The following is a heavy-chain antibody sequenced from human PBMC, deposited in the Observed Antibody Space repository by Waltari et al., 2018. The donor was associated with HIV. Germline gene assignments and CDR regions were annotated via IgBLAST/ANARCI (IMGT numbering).Heavy chain of an antibody. Sequence: VRLMESGGGLVEPGGSLTISCAASGFTFSSSTMHWVRQAPGKGLEWVAVISYDGSNKYYVDSVKGRFTISRDNSKNTLYLQMNSLRAEDTAVYYCARDRGRMVVTNYFEYWGQGTLVTVSS. CDR1: GFTFSSST. CDR3: ARDRGRMVVTNYFEY. J-gene: IGHJ4*02. V-gene: IGHV3-30-3*01. CDR2: ISYDGSNK. D-gene: IGHD2-15*01.